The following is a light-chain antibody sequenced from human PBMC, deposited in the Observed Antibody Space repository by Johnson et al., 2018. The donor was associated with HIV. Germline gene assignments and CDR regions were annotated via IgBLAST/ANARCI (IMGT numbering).Light chain of an antibody. CDR3: GTWDYSLSGYV. CDR1: RSNVGDNF. CDR2: ENN. Sequence: QSVLTQPPSVSAAPEQKVTISCSGSRSNVGDNFVSWYQQLPGTAPKLLIYENNKRPSGIPDRFSGSKSGTSATLDITGLQTGDEADYYCGTWDYSLSGYVFGSGTKVTVL. V-gene: IGLV1-51*02. J-gene: IGLJ1*01.